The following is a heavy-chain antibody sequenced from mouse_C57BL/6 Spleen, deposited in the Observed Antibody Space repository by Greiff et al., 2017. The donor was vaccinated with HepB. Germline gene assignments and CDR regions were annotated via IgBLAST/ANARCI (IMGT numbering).Heavy chain of an antibody. J-gene: IGHJ1*03. Sequence: VKLQQSGAELMKPGASVKLSCKATGYTFTGYWIEWVKQRLGHGLEWIGEILPGSGSTNYNEKFKGKATFTADTSSNTAYMQLSSLTTEDSAIYYCARYEANWEGWYFDVWGTGTTVTVSS. D-gene: IGHD4-1*01. CDR3: ARYEANWEGWYFDV. CDR1: GYTFTGYW. CDR2: ILPGSGST. V-gene: IGHV1-9*01.